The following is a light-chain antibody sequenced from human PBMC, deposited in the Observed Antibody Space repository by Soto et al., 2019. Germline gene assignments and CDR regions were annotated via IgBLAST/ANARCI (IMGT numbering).Light chain of an antibody. CDR2: GTS. Sequence: DIQMTQSRPSLSASVGDRVTITCRASQGIEGFLAWYQQKPGTAPKLLVYGTSTLQVGVPSRFSGSGWGTDFTLTISSVQPEDVATYYCQKYNKAPWKFGQGTKV. J-gene: IGKJ1*01. CDR3: QKYNKAPWK. CDR1: QGIEGF. V-gene: IGKV1-27*01.